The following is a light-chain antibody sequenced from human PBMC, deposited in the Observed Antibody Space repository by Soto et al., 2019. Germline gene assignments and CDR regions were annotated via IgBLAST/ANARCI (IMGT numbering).Light chain of an antibody. CDR3: QQYGSSPPSVT. V-gene: IGKV3-20*01. CDR1: QSINNF. J-gene: IGKJ5*01. CDR2: GAS. Sequence: EIVLTQSPATLSLSPGERATLSCRASQSINNFLAWYQHKPGQTPRLLIYGASNRATGIPDRFSGSGSGTDFTLTISRLEPEDFAVYYCQQYGSSPPSVTFGQGTRLEIK.